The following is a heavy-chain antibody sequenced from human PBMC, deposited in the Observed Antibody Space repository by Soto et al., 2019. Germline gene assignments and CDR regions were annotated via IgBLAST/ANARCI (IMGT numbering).Heavy chain of an antibody. CDR2: IGPSSGNT. Sequence: GXSVEVSCRASCYTFTSYTVSWVRQAPGQGLEWVGWIGPSSGNTDSARNLQGRVTMTTDTSTSTAYMELRSLRSDDTDVYYCARDTGNFFDYWGQGTLVTVSS. CDR3: ARDTGNFFDY. V-gene: IGHV1-18*01. J-gene: IGHJ4*02. CDR1: CYTFTSYT.